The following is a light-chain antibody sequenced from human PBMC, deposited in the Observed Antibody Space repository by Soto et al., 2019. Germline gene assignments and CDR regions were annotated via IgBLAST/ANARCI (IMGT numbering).Light chain of an antibody. CDR2: DVS. Sequence: QSALTQPASVSGSHGQSITISCAGTISDVGGYNYVSWYQQYPGKAPKLMIYDVSSRPSGVSIRFSGSKSVNTAYLTISGLQAEDEADYYCSSYTTDNTRVFGTGTKLTVL. CDR1: ISDVGGYNY. V-gene: IGLV2-14*01. J-gene: IGLJ1*01. CDR3: SSYTTDNTRV.